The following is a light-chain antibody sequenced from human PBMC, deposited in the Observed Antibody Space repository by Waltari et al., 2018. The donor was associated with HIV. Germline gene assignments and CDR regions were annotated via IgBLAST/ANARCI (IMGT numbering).Light chain of an antibody. CDR1: SSNIGRNY. CDR2: RNN. J-gene: IGLJ3*02. CDR3: AAWDGSQWV. Sequence: QSVLTQPPSASGTPGQRVTISCSGSSSNIGRNYVTWDQQFPGTAPNLLMYRNNQRPSGVPDRFSGSKSGTSASLAISGLRSEDEADYHCAAWDGSQWVFGGGTKLTVL. V-gene: IGLV1-47*01.